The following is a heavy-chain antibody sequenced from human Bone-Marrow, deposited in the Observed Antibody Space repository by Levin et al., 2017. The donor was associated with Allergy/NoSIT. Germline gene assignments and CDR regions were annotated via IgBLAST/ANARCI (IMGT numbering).Heavy chain of an antibody. J-gene: IGHJ6*02. V-gene: IGHV1-2*04. CDR2: INPNSGGT. D-gene: IGHD3-10*01. CDR3: ARELATWFGRPSYYYLAMDV. Sequence: PSASVKVSCKTSGYIFNAYYVHWLRQAPGQGLEWMGRINPNSGGTNFAQKFQDWVTMTRDTSSSTAYMELTRLTSDDTAVYYCARELATWFGRPSYYYLAMDVWGQGTTVTVS. CDR1: GYIFNAYY.